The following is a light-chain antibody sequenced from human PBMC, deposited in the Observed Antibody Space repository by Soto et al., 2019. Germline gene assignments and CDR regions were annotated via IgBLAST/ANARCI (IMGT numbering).Light chain of an antibody. CDR3: QQYGSSART. Sequence: ETVLTQSPHPLSLSSGEPATLSWRYSKSFSHCYLAWYQQKPGQAPRLLIYGASSRATGIPDRFSGSGSGTDFTLTISRLEPEDFAVYYCQQYGSSARTFGQGTKVDIK. CDR2: GAS. V-gene: IGKV3-20*01. CDR1: KSFSHCY. J-gene: IGKJ1*01.